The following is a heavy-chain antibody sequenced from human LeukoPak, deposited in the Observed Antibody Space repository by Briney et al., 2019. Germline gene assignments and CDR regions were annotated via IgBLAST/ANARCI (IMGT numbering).Heavy chain of an antibody. V-gene: IGHV4-59*01. CDR3: ARGQMTTVPLLDY. CDR1: GDPISGYY. D-gene: IGHD4-11*01. J-gene: IGHJ4*02. Sequence: SETLSLTCTVSGDPISGYYWAWLRQPPGKGLEWIGYTYYSASTNYNPSLKSRVTISSDRSQKQFSLKMNSVTAADTAVYYCARGQMTTVPLLDYWGQGVLVTVSS. CDR2: TYYSAST.